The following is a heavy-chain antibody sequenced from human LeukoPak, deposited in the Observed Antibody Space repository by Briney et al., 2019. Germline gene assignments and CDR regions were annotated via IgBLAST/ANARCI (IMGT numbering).Heavy chain of an antibody. CDR3: VRDRRGYYYYYGMDV. D-gene: IGHD2/OR15-2a*01. CDR2: INAGNGNT. Sequence: ASVKVSCKASGYTFTNYAVHWVRQAPGQRLEWMGWINAGNGNTKCSQKFQGRVTITRDTSASTAYLELSSLTSEDTAVYYCVRDRRGYYYYYGMDVWGQGTTVTVSS. V-gene: IGHV1-3*01. CDR1: GYTFTNYA. J-gene: IGHJ6*02.